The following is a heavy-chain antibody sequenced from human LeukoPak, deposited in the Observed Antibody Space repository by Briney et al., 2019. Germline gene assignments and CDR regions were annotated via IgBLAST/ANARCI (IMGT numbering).Heavy chain of an antibody. J-gene: IGHJ4*02. CDR1: EVTFSTYT. CDR3: ARDSLTMIVGRQKRGLDY. D-gene: IGHD3-22*01. V-gene: IGHV3-21*06. CDR2: ISGSGNYI. Sequence: GGSLRLSCAASEVTFSTYTMTWVRQAPGKGLEWVSSISGSGNYIYYADSLKGRFTISRDNANNLLFLQMSSLGAEDTAVYYCARDSLTMIVGRQKRGLDYWGQGTLVTVSS.